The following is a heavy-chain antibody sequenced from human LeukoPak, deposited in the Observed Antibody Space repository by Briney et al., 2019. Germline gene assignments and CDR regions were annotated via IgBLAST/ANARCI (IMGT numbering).Heavy chain of an antibody. CDR3: IAARPGGTHAFDI. Sequence: SVKVSCKASGGTFSSYAISWVRQAPGQGLEWMGGIIPIFGTANYAQKFQGRVTITADKSTSTAYMELSSLRSEDTAVYYAIAARPGGTHAFDIWAQGTMVTVSS. J-gene: IGHJ3*02. CDR2: IIPIFGTA. V-gene: IGHV1-69*06. CDR1: GGTFSSYA. D-gene: IGHD6-6*01.